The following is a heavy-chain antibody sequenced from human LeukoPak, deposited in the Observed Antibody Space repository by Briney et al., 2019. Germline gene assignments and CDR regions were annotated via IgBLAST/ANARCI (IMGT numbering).Heavy chain of an antibody. CDR2: ISGSGGST. Sequence: GGSLRLSCAASGFTFSSYGMSWVRQAPGKGLEWVSAISGSGGSTYYADSVKGRFTISRDNSKNTLYLQMNSLRAEDTAVYYCAKRDNWNDARSDYWGQGTLVTVSS. D-gene: IGHD1-1*01. CDR3: AKRDNWNDARSDY. V-gene: IGHV3-23*01. J-gene: IGHJ4*02. CDR1: GFTFSSYG.